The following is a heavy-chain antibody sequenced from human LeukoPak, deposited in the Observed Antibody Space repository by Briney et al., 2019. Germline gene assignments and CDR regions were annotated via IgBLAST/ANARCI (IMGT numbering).Heavy chain of an antibody. Sequence: GGSLRLSCAASGFTFSSYAMSWVRRAPGKGLEWVSAISGSGGSTYYADSVKGRFTISRDNSKNTLYLQMNSLRAEDTAVYYCAKVMRVYYDYVWGSSYYFDYWGQGTLVTVSS. D-gene: IGHD3-16*01. CDR1: GFTFSSYA. CDR3: AKVMRVYYDYVWGSSYYFDY. J-gene: IGHJ4*02. CDR2: ISGSGGST. V-gene: IGHV3-23*01.